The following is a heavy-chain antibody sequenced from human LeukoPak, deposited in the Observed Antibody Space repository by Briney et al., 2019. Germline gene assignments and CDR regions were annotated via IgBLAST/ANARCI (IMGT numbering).Heavy chain of an antibody. CDR1: GGTLSSYA. J-gene: IGHJ4*02. D-gene: IGHD1-26*01. Sequence: ASVKVSCKASGGTLSSYAISWVRQAPGQGLEWMGMIIPILGIANYAQKFQGRVTITTDESTSTAYMELSSLRSEDTAVYYCATVDRNSGSYYYFDYWGQGTLVTVSS. CDR2: IIPILGIA. CDR3: ATVDRNSGSYYYFDY. V-gene: IGHV1-69*04.